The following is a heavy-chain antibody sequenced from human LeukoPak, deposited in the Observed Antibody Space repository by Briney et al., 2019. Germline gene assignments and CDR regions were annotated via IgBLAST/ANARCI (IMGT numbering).Heavy chain of an antibody. CDR3: ASSTTVTPYYFDY. CDR2: IYYSGST. V-gene: IGHV4-31*03. CDR1: GGSISSGGYY. Sequence: PSETLSLTCTVSGGSISSGGYYWSWIRQHPGKGLEWIGYIYYSGSTYYNPSLKSRVIMSVDTSKNQFSLKLSSVTAADTAVYYCASSTTVTPYYFDYWGQGTLVTVSS. D-gene: IGHD4-17*01. J-gene: IGHJ4*02.